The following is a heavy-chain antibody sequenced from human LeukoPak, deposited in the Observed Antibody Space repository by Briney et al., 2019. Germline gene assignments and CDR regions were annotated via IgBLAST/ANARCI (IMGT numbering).Heavy chain of an antibody. CDR3: ARSGYSSGWGALDY. CDR1: GFTFSSYA. D-gene: IGHD6-19*01. CDR2: ISGSGGST. Sequence: SGGSLRLSCAASGFTFSSYAMNWVRQAPGKGLEWVSAISGSGGSTYYADSVQGRFTISRDNSKNTLYLQMNSLRAEDTAMYYCARSGYSSGWGALDYWGQGTLVTVSS. V-gene: IGHV3-23*01. J-gene: IGHJ4*02.